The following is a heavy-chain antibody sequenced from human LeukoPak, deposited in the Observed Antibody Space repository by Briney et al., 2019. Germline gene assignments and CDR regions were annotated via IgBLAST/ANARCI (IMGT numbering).Heavy chain of an antibody. CDR1: RGTFSSYA. J-gene: IGHJ4*02. CDR3: ARVPCGGDCYHLDY. V-gene: IGHV1-69*01. CDR2: IVPVFGTA. D-gene: IGHD2-21*02. Sequence: ASVKVSCKASRGTFSSYAISWVRQAPGHGLEWMGGIVPVFGTAKYAQKFQGRVTITADESTSTVYMELSGLRSEDTAVYYCARVPCGGDCYHLDYWGQGTLVTVSS.